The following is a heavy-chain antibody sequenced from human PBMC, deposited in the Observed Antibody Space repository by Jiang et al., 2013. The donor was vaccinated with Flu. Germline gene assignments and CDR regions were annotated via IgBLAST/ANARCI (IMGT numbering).Heavy chain of an antibody. CDR1: GGSISDYY. J-gene: IGHJ4*02. D-gene: IGHD6-19*01. Sequence: PGLVKPSETLSLTCTVSGGSISDYYWSWIRQPPGKGLEWIGYIYYSGSTNYNPSLKSRVTMSVDTSKNQFSLKLNSVTAADTAVYYCARVSSGWYILNYWGQGTLVTVSS. V-gene: IGHV4-59*13. CDR2: IYYSGST. CDR3: ARVSSGWYILNY.